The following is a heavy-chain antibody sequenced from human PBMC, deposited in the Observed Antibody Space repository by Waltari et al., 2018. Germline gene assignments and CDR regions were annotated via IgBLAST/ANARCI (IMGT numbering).Heavy chain of an antibody. D-gene: IGHD6-19*01. Sequence: QVQLVQSGAEVKKPGASVKVSCKASGYTFTGYYMHWVRQAPGQGLGWRGWINPNRGGTNYAQKFQGRVTMTRDTSISTAYMELSRLRSDDTAVYYCASCIAVAGDDAFDIWGQGTMVTVSS. J-gene: IGHJ3*02. V-gene: IGHV1-2*02. CDR1: GYTFTGYY. CDR3: ASCIAVAGDDAFDI. CDR2: INPNRGGT.